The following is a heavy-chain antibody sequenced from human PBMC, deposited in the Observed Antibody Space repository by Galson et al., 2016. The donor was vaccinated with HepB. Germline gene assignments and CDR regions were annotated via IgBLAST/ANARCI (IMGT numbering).Heavy chain of an antibody. Sequence: SLRLSCAASGFSFSSFWMHWVRQVPGKGLVWVARTNEYGSITGYADSVKGRFTISRDNSKNTLYLQMSSLRAEDTAVYFCARDVGGWGSYWGQGTLVTVSS. V-gene: IGHV3-74*01. J-gene: IGHJ4*02. CDR1: GFSFSSFW. CDR3: ARDVGGWGSY. CDR2: TNEYGSIT. D-gene: IGHD3-10*01.